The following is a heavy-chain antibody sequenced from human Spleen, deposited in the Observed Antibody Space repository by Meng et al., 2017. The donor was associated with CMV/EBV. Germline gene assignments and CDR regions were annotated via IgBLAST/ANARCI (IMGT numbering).Heavy chain of an antibody. D-gene: IGHD3-22*01. CDR1: FSRGA. CDR2: INPNLSTW. V-gene: IGHV1-69*05. Sequence: FSRGASSGVGQAGGKEVEWVGGINPNLSTWSDTKKCQGRETKTTDETTSTAYMGLSSMRYEDTAVYYCARGRGPHGGYYDSSGPYDYWGQGTLVTVSS. J-gene: IGHJ4*02. CDR3: ARGRGPHGGYYDSSGPYDY.